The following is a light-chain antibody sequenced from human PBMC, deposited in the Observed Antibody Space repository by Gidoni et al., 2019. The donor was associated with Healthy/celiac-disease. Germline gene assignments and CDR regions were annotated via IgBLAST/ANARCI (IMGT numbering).Light chain of an antibody. CDR2: KAS. CDR3: QQYNSYTT. V-gene: IGKV1-5*03. CDR1: QSISSW. Sequence: DIQMTQSPSTLSASVGDRVTITCRASQSISSWLAWYQQKPGKAPKLLIYKASSLESGVPSRVSGGGSGTEFTLTISSLQPDDFATYYCQQYNSYTTFGQGTKVEIK. J-gene: IGKJ1*01.